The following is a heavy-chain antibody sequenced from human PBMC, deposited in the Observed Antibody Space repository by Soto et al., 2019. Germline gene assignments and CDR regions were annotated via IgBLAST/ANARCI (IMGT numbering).Heavy chain of an antibody. D-gene: IGHD2-15*01. V-gene: IGHV4-39*07. J-gene: IGHJ4*02. CDR1: GGVVRSGGHY. CDR2: IYYTGNT. CDR3: ARAAPRYCSGGSCYSGRDY. Sequence: GGVVRSGGHYRSWKSQHPGKGLEWIASIYYTGNTYYNPSLKSRITISVDTSKNQFSLKLSSVTAADTAVYYCARAAPRYCSGGSCYSGRDYWGQGTLVTVSS.